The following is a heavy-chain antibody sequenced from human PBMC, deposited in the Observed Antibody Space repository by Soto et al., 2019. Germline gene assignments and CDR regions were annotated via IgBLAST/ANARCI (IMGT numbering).Heavy chain of an antibody. V-gene: IGHV4-4*02. CDR3: ARRYSSAFDI. Sequence: SETLSLTCAVSGGSVSSTYWWSWVRQPPGKGLEWIGEIYHSGSANYNPSLKSRVTISVDNSKNQFSLKLSSVTAADTAVYYCARRYSSAFDIWGQGTMVTVSS. D-gene: IGHD6-13*01. CDR2: IYHSGSA. J-gene: IGHJ3*02. CDR1: GGSVSSTYW.